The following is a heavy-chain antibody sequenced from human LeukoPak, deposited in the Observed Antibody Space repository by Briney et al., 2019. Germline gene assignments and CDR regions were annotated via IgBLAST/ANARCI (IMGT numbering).Heavy chain of an antibody. Sequence: GGSLRLSCAASGFTFSDFWMGWVRQAPGKGLEWVANINQGGSESYYVDSVKGRFTISRDNARKSLFLQMNSLRAEDTAVYYCTKGRSNHYWGQGTLVTVST. CDR2: INQGGSES. CDR3: TKGRSNHY. CDR1: GFTFSDFW. V-gene: IGHV3-7*01. D-gene: IGHD4-11*01. J-gene: IGHJ4*02.